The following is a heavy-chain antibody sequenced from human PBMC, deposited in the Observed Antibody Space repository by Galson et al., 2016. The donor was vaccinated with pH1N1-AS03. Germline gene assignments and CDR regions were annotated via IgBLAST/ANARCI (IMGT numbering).Heavy chain of an antibody. Sequence: SVKVSCKVSGGTFSNYAISWMRQAPGQGLEWMGGIHPIFGTQSYAQKFQGRLTLTADASTDAPSMELTSLTSEDTAIYYCARDRRSESSGRYVYESEHWGQGTTVIVSS. CDR3: ARDRRSESSGRYVYESEH. J-gene: IGHJ4*02. V-gene: IGHV1-69*13. CDR1: GGTFSNYA. D-gene: IGHD3-22*01. CDR2: IHPIFGTQ.